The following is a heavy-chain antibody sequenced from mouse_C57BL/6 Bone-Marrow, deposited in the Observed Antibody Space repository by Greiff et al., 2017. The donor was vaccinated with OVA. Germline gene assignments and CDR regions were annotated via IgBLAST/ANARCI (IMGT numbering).Heavy chain of an antibody. Sequence: VQLQQSGTVLARPGASVKMSCKTSGYTFTSYWMHWVKQRPGQGLEWIGAIYPGNSDTSYNQKFKGKAKLTAVTSASTAYMELSSLTNEDSAVYYCTRHYYYGSSMYFDVWGTGTTVTVSS. CDR1: GYTFTSYW. CDR3: TRHYYYGSSMYFDV. V-gene: IGHV1-5*01. J-gene: IGHJ1*03. D-gene: IGHD1-1*01. CDR2: IYPGNSDT.